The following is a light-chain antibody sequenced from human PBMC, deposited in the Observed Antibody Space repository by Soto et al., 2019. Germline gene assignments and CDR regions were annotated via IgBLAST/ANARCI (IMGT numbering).Light chain of an antibody. CDR2: EVS. CDR1: SGDIGSYNY. J-gene: IGLJ2*01. V-gene: IGLV2-14*01. Sequence: QSVLTQPASVSGSPGQSITISCTGTSGDIGSYNYVSWYQQHPAKAPKLMIFEVSNRPSGVSNRFSGSKSGNTASLTISGLQAEDEADYYCSSYTGSSTNTVVFGGGTKLTVL. CDR3: SSYTGSSTNTVV.